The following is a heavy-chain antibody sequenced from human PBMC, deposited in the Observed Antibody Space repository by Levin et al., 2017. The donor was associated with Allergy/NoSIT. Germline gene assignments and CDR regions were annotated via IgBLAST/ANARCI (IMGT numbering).Heavy chain of an antibody. J-gene: IGHJ4*02. CDR1: GYSFTNHR. Sequence: GESLKISCKASGYSFTNHRIGWVRQMPGKGLEWMGIIYPDDSDARYSPSFQGRVTFSADKSIRTAYLQWTNLKASDTAMFFCARRAWGPAGADPYYFDYWGQGTLVTVSS. CDR2: IYPDDSDA. CDR3: ARRAWGPAGADPYYFDY. V-gene: IGHV5-51*01. D-gene: IGHD1-26*01.